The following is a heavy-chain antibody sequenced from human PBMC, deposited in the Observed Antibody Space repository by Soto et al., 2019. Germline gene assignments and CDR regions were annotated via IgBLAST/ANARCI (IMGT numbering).Heavy chain of an antibody. Sequence: QVQLQESGPGLVKPSQTLSLTCTVSGGSISSGGYYWSWIRQHPGKGLEWIGCIYYSGSTYYNPSLKRRVTISVDTSKNEFSLKLSSVPAADTAVYYCATGVLYCSGGSCYPPLLRFDPWGQGTLVTVSS. CDR1: GGSISSGGYY. V-gene: IGHV4-31*03. J-gene: IGHJ5*02. CDR2: IYYSGST. D-gene: IGHD2-15*01. CDR3: ATGVLYCSGGSCYPPLLRFDP.